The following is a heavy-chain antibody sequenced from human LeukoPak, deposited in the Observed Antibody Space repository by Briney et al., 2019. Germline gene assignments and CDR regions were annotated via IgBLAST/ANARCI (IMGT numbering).Heavy chain of an antibody. CDR1: GGSVSSSNHY. CDR3: AREGRTTVTTTSD. Sequence: SETLSLTCTVSGGSVSSSNHYWGWIRQPPGKGLEWIGSIYYGGSTYYNPSLKSRVTTSVDTSKSQFSLKLNSVTAADTAVYYCAREGRTTVTTTSDWGQGTLVTVSS. CDR2: IYYGGST. V-gene: IGHV4-39*07. D-gene: IGHD4-17*01. J-gene: IGHJ4*02.